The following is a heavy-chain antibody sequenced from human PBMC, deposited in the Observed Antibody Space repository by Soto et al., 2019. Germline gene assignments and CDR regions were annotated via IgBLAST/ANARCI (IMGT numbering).Heavy chain of an antibody. D-gene: IGHD7-27*01. CDR1: GFTFSSYW. CDR2: IKQDGSEK. V-gene: IGHV3-7*03. CDR3: ARDRLGKKYAFDI. J-gene: IGHJ3*02. Sequence: GGSLRLSCAASGFTFSSYWMSWVRQAPGKGLEWEANIKQDGSEKYYVDSVKGRFTISRDNAKNSLYLQMNSLRAEDTAVYYCARDRLGKKYAFDIWGQVTMVTVSS.